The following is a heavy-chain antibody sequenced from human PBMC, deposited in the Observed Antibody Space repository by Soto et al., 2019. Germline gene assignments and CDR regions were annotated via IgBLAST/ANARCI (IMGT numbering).Heavy chain of an antibody. CDR1: GFTVSSNY. CDR2: IYSGGST. CDR3: ASPRIAAAPSGYYYMDV. Sequence: GGSLRLSCAASGFTVSSNYMSWVRQAPGKGLEWVSVIYSGGSTYYADSVKGRFTISRDNSENTLYLQMNSLRAEDTAVYYCASPRIAAAPSGYYYMDVWGKGTTVTVSS. V-gene: IGHV3-66*01. D-gene: IGHD6-13*01. J-gene: IGHJ6*03.